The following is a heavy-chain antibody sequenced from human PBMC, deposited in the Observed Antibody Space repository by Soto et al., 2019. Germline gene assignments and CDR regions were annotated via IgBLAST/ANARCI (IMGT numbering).Heavy chain of an antibody. CDR1: GYSISSSTW. CDR2: IYYSGTT. D-gene: IGHD1-26*01. Sequence: QVQLQESGPGLVKPSDTLSLTCAVSGYSISSSTWWGWIRQPPGKGLEWIGYIYYSGTTYYNPSLKRRVTMSVDTSNNHFSLKLTSVTAVDTAVYYCARREIQGPIDYWGQGTLVTVSS. CDR3: ARREIQGPIDY. V-gene: IGHV4-28*01. J-gene: IGHJ4*02.